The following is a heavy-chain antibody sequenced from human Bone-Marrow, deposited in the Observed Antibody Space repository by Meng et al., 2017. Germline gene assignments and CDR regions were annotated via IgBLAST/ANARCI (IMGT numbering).Heavy chain of an antibody. CDR1: GGSISSSSYY. CDR3: ARGNCSSTSCYRKWFDP. Sequence: SETLSLTCTVSGGSISSSSYYWGWIRQPPGQGLEWIGSIYYSGRTYYNPSHKSRVTISVDTSKNQFSLKLSSVTAADTAVYYCARGNCSSTSCYRKWFDPWGQGTLVTVSS. J-gene: IGHJ5*02. D-gene: IGHD2-2*01. V-gene: IGHV4-39*07. CDR2: IYYSGRT.